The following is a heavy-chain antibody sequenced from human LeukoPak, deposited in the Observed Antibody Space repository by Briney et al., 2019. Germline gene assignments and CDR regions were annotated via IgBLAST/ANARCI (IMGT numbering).Heavy chain of an antibody. CDR1: EFVFSSYV. V-gene: IGHV3-21*01. CDR2: IDLSSTYI. D-gene: IGHD4-17*01. CDR3: TRGSYGDYEY. Sequence: GGSLRLSCAASEFVFSSYVMSWVRQAPWRGLEWISSIDLSSTYIYYADSVKGRFTISRDNAQNSLYLQLNSLKAEDTAVYYCTRGSYGDYEYWGQGTLVTVSS. J-gene: IGHJ4*02.